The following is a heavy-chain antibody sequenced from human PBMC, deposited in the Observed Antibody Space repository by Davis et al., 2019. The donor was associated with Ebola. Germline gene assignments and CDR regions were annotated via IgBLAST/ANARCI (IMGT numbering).Heavy chain of an antibody. CDR3: ARSVTIIGVDIPRVLYHYGLDV. V-gene: IGHV1-46*01. CDR1: GYTFTSYG. D-gene: IGHD3-3*01. J-gene: IGHJ6*02. CDR2: INPSGGST. Sequence: AASVKVSCKASGYTFTSYGISWVRQAPGHGLEWVGIINPSGGSTSYAQKFQGRVTMTRDTSTNTVYMEVSSLRSEDTAVYYCARSVTIIGVDIPRVLYHYGLDVWGLGTTVTVSS.